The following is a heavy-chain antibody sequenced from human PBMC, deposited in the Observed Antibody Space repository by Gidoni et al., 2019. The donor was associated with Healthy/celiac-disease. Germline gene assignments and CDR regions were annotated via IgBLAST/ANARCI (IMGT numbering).Heavy chain of an antibody. Sequence: QVQLVESGGGVVQPGRSLRLSCAASGCTFSSYAMHWVRQAPGKGLAGVAVISDDGSNKYYADAVKGRFTISRDNSKNTLYLQMNSLRAEDTAVYYCARAREDILTGYYNGAHYYYGMDVWGQGTTVTVSS. J-gene: IGHJ6*02. D-gene: IGHD3-9*01. CDR2: ISDDGSNK. V-gene: IGHV3-30-3*01. CDR3: ARAREDILTGYYNGAHYYYGMDV. CDR1: GCTFSSYA.